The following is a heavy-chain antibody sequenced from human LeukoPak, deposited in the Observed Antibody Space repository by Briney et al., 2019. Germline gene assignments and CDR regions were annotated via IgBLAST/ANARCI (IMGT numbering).Heavy chain of an antibody. D-gene: IGHD5-18*01. J-gene: IGHJ4*02. V-gene: IGHV1-46*01. Sequence: ASVKVSCKASGYTFTSYYMHWVRQAPGQGLEWMGIINPSGGSTSYAQKFQGRVTMNRDMSTSTVYMELSSLRSEDTAVYYCARMSKPGYSYGHFDYWGQGTLVTVSS. CDR2: INPSGGST. CDR1: GYTFTSYY. CDR3: ARMSKPGYSYGHFDY.